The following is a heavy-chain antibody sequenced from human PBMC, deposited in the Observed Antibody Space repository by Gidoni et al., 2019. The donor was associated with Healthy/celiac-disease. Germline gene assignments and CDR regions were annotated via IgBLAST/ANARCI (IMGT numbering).Heavy chain of an antibody. Sequence: QVQLQASGPVLLKPSGTLSLTCAVSGGSISSRHWWSWVRQPPGKGLEWIVEIYHSGSTNYNPSLKSRVTISVDKSKNQFSLKLSSVTAADTAVYYCARRGRVLWQRQNDYWGQGTLVTVSS. J-gene: IGHJ4*02. CDR3: ARRGRVLWQRQNDY. CDR1: GGSISSRHW. D-gene: IGHD3-16*01. CDR2: IYHSGST. V-gene: IGHV4-4*02.